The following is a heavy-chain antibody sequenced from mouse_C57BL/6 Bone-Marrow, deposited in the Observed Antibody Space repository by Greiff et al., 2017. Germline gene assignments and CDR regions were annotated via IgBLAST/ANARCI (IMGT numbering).Heavy chain of an antibody. V-gene: IGHV1-81*01. D-gene: IGHD2-3*01. Sequence: QVQLQQSGAELARPGASVKLSCKASGYTFTSYGISWVKQRTGPGLEWIGEIYPRSGNTYYNEKFKGKATLTADKSASPAYMELRSLTSEDSAVYFCARWGYCYYYAMDYWGQGTSVTVSS. CDR2: IYPRSGNT. CDR3: ARWGYCYYYAMDY. CDR1: GYTFTSYG. J-gene: IGHJ4*01.